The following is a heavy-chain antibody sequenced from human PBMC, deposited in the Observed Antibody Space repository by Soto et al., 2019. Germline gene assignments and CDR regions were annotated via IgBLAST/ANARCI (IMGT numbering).Heavy chain of an antibody. V-gene: IGHV1-18*01. J-gene: IGHJ6*02. CDR2: ISPYTGNT. CDR1: GYIFVNYG. CDR3: VMVDNYVTPTPQDV. D-gene: IGHD3-16*01. Sequence: QVQLVQSGDEVKKPGASVKVSCKASGYIFVNYGIAWVRQAPRQGLEWMGWISPYTGNTHSASKVQGRLTMTTDTSTSTAYRYLRSLTSDDTAVYYCVMVDNYVTPTPQDVWGQGTTVTVSS.